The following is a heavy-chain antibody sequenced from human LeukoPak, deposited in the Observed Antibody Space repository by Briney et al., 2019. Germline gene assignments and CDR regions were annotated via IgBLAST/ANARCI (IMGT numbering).Heavy chain of an antibody. D-gene: IGHD5-12*01. CDR3: ARDHRIVATVTYYYYMDV. Sequence: ASVTVSCKASGYTFTSYGISWVRQAPGQGLEWMGWISAYNGNTNYAQKLQGRVTMTTDTSTSTAYMELRSLRSDDTAVYYCARDHRIVATVTYYYYMDVWGKGTTVTISS. V-gene: IGHV1-18*01. J-gene: IGHJ6*03. CDR1: GYTFTSYG. CDR2: ISAYNGNT.